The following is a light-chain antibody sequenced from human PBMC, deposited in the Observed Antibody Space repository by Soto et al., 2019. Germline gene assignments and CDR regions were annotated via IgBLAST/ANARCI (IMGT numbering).Light chain of an antibody. V-gene: IGLV2-11*01. CDR2: DVT. Sequence: QSVLTQPRSVSGSPGQSVTISCTGTNSDIGNYKYVSWYQQHPGKVPKVMIYDVTKRPSGVPDRFSDSTSGNTASLTISGLQAEDEADYYCCSYPGSHTWVFGGGTKLTVL. CDR3: CSYPGSHTWV. J-gene: IGLJ3*02. CDR1: NSDIGNYKY.